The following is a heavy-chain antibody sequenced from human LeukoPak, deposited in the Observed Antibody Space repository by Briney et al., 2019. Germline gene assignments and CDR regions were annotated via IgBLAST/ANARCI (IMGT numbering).Heavy chain of an antibody. D-gene: IGHD6-19*01. CDR2: INPSGGST. J-gene: IGHJ1*01. V-gene: IGHV1-46*01. Sequence: ASVTVSCKASGYTFTSYYMHWVRQAPGQGLEWMGIINPSGGSTSYAQKFQGRVTMTRDTSTSTVYMELSSLRSEDTAVYYCARYSVAGTGSEYFQHWGQGTLVTVSS. CDR1: GYTFTSYY. CDR3: ARYSVAGTGSEYFQH.